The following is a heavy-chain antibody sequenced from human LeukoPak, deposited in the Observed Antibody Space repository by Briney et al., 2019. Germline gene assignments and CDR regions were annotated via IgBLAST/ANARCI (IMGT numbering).Heavy chain of an antibody. CDR1: GGSVSSGSYY. Sequence: SETLSLTCTVSGGSVSSGSYYWSWIRQPPGKGLEWIGYIYYSGSTNYNPSLKSRVTISVDMSKNQFSLKLSSVTAADTVVYYCARGGYDSSGYTNNWFDPWGQGTLVTVSS. D-gene: IGHD3-22*01. CDR3: ARGGYDSSGYTNNWFDP. V-gene: IGHV4-61*01. J-gene: IGHJ5*02. CDR2: IYYSGST.